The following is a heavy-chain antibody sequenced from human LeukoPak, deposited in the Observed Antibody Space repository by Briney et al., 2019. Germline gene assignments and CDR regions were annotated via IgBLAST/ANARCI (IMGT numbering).Heavy chain of an antibody. CDR3: ATAPILRGEGGEHFKYGMAV. J-gene: IGHJ6*01. V-gene: IGHV4-4*02. D-gene: IGHD2-2*02. Sequence: PSETLTLTCAVSVGSISSGNWWSWVRQSPGKGLEWIGEIYHNGTANYNPSLKSRVTISADRFPNHFSLKLTSVTAADTAVYYCATAPILRGEGGEHFKYGMAVWAQGTAVSVSS. CDR1: VGSISSGNW. CDR2: IYHNGTA.